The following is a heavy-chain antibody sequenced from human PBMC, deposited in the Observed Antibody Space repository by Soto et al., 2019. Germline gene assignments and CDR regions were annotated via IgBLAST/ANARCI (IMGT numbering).Heavy chain of an antibody. CDR3: AREGRAHYYYYGMDV. CDR1: GGSISSGDYY. CDR2: IYYSGST. V-gene: IGHV4-30-4*01. Sequence: SETLSLTCTVSGGSISSGDYYWSWIRQPPGKGLEWIGYIYYSGSTYYNPSLKSRVTISVDTSKNQFSLKLSSVTAADTAVYYCAREGRAHYYYYGMDVWGQGTTVTVSS. J-gene: IGHJ6*02.